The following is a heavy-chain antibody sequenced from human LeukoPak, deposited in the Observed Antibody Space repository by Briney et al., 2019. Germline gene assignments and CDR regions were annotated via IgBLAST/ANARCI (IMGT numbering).Heavy chain of an antibody. D-gene: IGHD4-17*01. J-gene: IGHJ4*02. V-gene: IGHV4-39*07. CDR1: GGSISSSSYY. CDR3: ARAKPYGDYRRPILYYFDY. CDR2: IYYSGST. Sequence: SETLSLTCTVSGGSISSSSYYWGWIRQPPGKGLEWIGSIYYSGSTYYNPSLKSRVTISVDTSKNQFSLKLSSVTAADTAVYYCARAKPYGDYRRPILYYFDYWGQGTLVTVSS.